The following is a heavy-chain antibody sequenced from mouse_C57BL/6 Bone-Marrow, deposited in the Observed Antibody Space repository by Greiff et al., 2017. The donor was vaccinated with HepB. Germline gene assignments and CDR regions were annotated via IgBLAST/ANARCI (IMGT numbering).Heavy chain of an antibody. CDR3: ARSDGYYLHFDY. Sequence: VQLVESGAELARPGASVKMSCKASGYTFTSYTMHWVKQRPGQGLEWIGYINPSSGYTKYNQKFKDKATLTADKSSSTAYMQLSSLTSEDSAVYYCARSDGYYLHFDYWGQGTTLTVSS. CDR2: INPSSGYT. D-gene: IGHD2-3*01. V-gene: IGHV1-4*01. CDR1: GYTFTSYT. J-gene: IGHJ2*01.